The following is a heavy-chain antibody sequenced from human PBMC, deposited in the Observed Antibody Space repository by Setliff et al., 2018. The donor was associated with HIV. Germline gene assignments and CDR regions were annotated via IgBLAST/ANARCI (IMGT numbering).Heavy chain of an antibody. CDR1: GGSFSSFG. D-gene: IGHD4-17*01. J-gene: IGHJ6*02. CDR3: AKDDYGDYGSSYYFGMDV. V-gene: IGHV1-69*05. Sequence: SVKVSCKASGGSFSSFGINWVRQAPGQGLEWMGGVIPMYITVNYAQKFQGRVTITTDESTSTAYMELSGLRSEDTAVYYCAKDDYGDYGSSYYFGMDVGGQGTTVTVSS. CDR2: VIPMYITV.